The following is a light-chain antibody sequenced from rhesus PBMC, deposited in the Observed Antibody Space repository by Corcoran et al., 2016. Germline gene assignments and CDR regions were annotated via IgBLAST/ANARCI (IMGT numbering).Light chain of an antibody. V-gene: IGKV1-74*01. Sequence: DIQMTQSPSSLSASVGDRVTITCRASENVNNYLNWYQQKPGKAPKLLIYKSSTLQSGVPSRFSGSGSWTDYTFTISSLQPEDVATYYCQHGYVTPLTFGGGTKVELK. CDR3: QHGYVTPLT. CDR1: ENVNNY. CDR2: KSS. J-gene: IGKJ4*01.